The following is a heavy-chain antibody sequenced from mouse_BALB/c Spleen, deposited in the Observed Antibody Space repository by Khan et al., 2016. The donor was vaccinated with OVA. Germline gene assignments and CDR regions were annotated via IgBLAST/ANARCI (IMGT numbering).Heavy chain of an antibody. Sequence: VQLQQSGAELVRPGALVKLSCKASGFNIKDYYMYWVKQRPEEGLEWIGWIDPENGNTIYDPKFQGKVSITADTPSNTAYLHLSSLTSEGTAVNYCVIRGYGNYWFAYWGQGTLVTVSA. CDR2: IDPENGNT. D-gene: IGHD2-1*01. CDR3: VIRGYGNYWFAY. V-gene: IGHV14-1*02. J-gene: IGHJ3*01. CDR1: GFNIKDYY.